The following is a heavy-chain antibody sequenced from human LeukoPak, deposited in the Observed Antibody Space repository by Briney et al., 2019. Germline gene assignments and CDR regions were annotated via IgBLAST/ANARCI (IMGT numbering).Heavy chain of an antibody. CDR2: ARNKANSYTT. V-gene: IGHV3-72*01. J-gene: IGHJ3*02. CDR1: GFTFSDYY. Sequence: PGGSLRLSCAASGFTFSDYYIDWVRQAPGKGLEWVGRARNKANSYTTEYAASVKGRFTLSRDDSQNSVYLQMNSLKTEDTAVYYCARDGATIHDAYDIWGQGTMVTVSS. D-gene: IGHD5-12*01. CDR3: ARDGATIHDAYDI.